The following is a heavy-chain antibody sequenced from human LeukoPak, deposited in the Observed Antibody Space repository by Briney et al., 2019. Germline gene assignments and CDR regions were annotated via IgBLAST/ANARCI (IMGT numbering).Heavy chain of an antibody. CDR1: GFTFDDYA. J-gene: IGHJ4*02. CDR3: AIGLRFRELLSPFDY. V-gene: IGHV3-9*01. D-gene: IGHD3-16*01. CDR2: ISWNRGSI. Sequence: GRSLRLSCAASGFTFDDYARRWVRQAPGKGLEWVSGISWNRGSIGYADSVKGRFTISRDNAKNFLYLQMNSMSADDTALYYCAIGLRFRELLSPFDYWGQGTLVTVSS.